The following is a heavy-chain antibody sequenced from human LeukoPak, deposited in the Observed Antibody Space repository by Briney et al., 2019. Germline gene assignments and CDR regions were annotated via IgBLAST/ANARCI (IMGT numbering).Heavy chain of an antibody. CDR3: ARDLGDTYGSVGDFDY. CDR1: GYTFTGYY. D-gene: IGHD3-10*01. Sequence: ASVKVSCKASGYTFTGYYMRWVRQAPGQGLEWMGWINPDSGGTIYAQNFQGRVTMTRDTSISTAYMELSSLRSDDTAVYYCARDLGDTYGSVGDFDYWGQGTLVTVSS. V-gene: IGHV1-2*02. J-gene: IGHJ4*02. CDR2: INPDSGGT.